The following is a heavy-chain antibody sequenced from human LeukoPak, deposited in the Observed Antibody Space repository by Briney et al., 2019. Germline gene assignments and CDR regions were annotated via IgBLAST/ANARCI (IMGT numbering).Heavy chain of an antibody. V-gene: IGHV3-30*01. CDR1: GFTFSDYA. Sequence: GGSLRLSCAASGFTFSDYAIHWVRQAPGKGLEWVAVMSYDGSNKYYVDSVKGRFTISRDNSKNTLYLQMNSLRAEDTAVYYCAKLLWFGEYIDYWGQGTLVTVSS. D-gene: IGHD3-10*01. CDR3: AKLLWFGEYIDY. CDR2: MSYDGSNK. J-gene: IGHJ4*02.